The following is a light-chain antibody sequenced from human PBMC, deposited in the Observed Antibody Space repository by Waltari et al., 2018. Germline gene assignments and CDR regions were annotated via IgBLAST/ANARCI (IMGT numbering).Light chain of an antibody. CDR1: QDIGKR. Sequence: DIQMTQSPSPVSASVGDRVTITCLASQDIGKRLSWYQQKPGKAPNLLIDGTSSVRPGGPSRFSGSGGGTEYTITISSLQPEDVGTYYCQQGNSFAITFGRGTKVEIK. CDR3: QQGNSFAIT. V-gene: IGKV1-12*01. J-gene: IGKJ3*01. CDR2: GTS.